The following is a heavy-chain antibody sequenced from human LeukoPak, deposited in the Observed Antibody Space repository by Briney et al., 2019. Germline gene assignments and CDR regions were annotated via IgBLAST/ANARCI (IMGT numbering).Heavy chain of an antibody. V-gene: IGHV3-33*01. Sequence: GGSLRLSCAASGFTFSSYGMLWVRQAPGKGLEWVAVIWYDGSNKYYADSVKGRFTISRDNSKNTLYLQMNSLRAEDTAVYYCARANSVTDAFDIWGQGTMVTVSS. J-gene: IGHJ3*02. D-gene: IGHD1-1*01. CDR2: IWYDGSNK. CDR1: GFTFSSYG. CDR3: ARANSVTDAFDI.